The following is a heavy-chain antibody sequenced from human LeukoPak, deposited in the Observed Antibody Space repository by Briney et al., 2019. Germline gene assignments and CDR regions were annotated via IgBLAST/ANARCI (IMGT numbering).Heavy chain of an antibody. CDR1: GGSFSGYY. J-gene: IGHJ6*03. CDR3: AGGYCSGGSCYSVYYYYMDV. V-gene: IGHV4-34*01. D-gene: IGHD2-15*01. Sequence: SETLSLTCAVYGGSFSGYYWSWIRQPPGKGLEWIGEINHSGSTNYNPSLKSRVTISVDTSKNQFSLKLSSVTAADTAVYYCAGGYCSGGSCYSVYYYYMDVWGKGTTVTVSS. CDR2: INHSGST.